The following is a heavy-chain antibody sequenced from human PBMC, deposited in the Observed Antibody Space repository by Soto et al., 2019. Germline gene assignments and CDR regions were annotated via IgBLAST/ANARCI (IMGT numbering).Heavy chain of an antibody. D-gene: IGHD4-17*01. Sequence: PSETLSLTCAVYVGSFRSFYWSWXRQPPGKGLEWIGEIIHSGSTNYNPSLEIRVTISLDTSKNQFSLKVNSVIAADTAVYYCARVRKGVTTIRKYGMDVWGQGTTVTVSS. CDR1: VGSFRSFY. CDR2: IIHSGST. V-gene: IGHV4-34*12. J-gene: IGHJ6*02. CDR3: ARVRKGVTTIRKYGMDV.